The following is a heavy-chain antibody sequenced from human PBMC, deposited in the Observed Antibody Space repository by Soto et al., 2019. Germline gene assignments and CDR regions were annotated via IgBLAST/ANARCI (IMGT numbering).Heavy chain of an antibody. CDR3: ARDSGASRGWGDIDY. Sequence: QVQLVESGGTLVKPGGSLRLSCAASGFTFTDYYMTWIRQAPGKGLEWVSYITGSGSAIYYADSVKGRFTISRDNAKNSLYLQMNSLRAEDTAMYYCARDSGASRGWGDIDYWGRGTLVTVSS. J-gene: IGHJ4*02. V-gene: IGHV3-11*01. CDR1: GFTFTDYY. D-gene: IGHD6-19*01. CDR2: ITGSGSAI.